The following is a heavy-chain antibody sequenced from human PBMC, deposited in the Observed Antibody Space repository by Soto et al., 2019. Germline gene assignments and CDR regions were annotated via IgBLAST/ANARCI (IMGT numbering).Heavy chain of an antibody. J-gene: IGHJ4*02. D-gene: IGHD3-22*01. V-gene: IGHV1-46*01. Sequence: ASVKVSCKASGYTFTSYYMHWVRQAPGQGLEWMGIINPSGGSTSYAQKFQGRVTMTRDTSTSTVYMELSSLRSEDTAVYYCVRDRGTVVVVDAFDYWGQGTLVTVSS. CDR2: INPSGGST. CDR1: GYTFTSYY. CDR3: VRDRGTVVVVDAFDY.